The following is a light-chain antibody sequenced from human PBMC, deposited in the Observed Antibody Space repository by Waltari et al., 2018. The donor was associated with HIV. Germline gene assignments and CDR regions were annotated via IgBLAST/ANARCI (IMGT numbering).Light chain of an antibody. CDR2: DVS. J-gene: IGLJ3*02. CDR3: TSFTCNFTVM. CDR1: TSDFGLYNF. V-gene: IGLV2-14*03. Sequence: QSVLTQPASVSGSPGQSITISCTGSTSDFGLYNFISWYQQHPGGVPKVIISDVSSRPSGVSSPFSGSKSGNTASLTISCLQAEYEADYDCTSFTCNFTVMFGGVTKVTVL.